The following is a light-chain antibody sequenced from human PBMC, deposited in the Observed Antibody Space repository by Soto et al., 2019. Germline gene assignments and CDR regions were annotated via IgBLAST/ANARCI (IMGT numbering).Light chain of an antibody. Sequence: QSVLTQPASVSGSPGQSITISCTGTSSDVGGYNYVSWYQQHPGKAPKLLIYDVSNRPSGVSNRFSGSKSGSTASLTISGLQAEDEADYHCTSYTSSGTLVFGGGTQLTVL. CDR1: SSDVGGYNY. CDR2: DVS. J-gene: IGLJ7*01. V-gene: IGLV2-14*01. CDR3: TSYTSSGTLV.